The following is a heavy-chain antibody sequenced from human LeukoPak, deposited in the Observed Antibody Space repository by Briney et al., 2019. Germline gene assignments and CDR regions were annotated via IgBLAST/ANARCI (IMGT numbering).Heavy chain of an antibody. CDR3: ARYSGSYYYPPAWDL. CDR2: TSTSGGSA. D-gene: IGHD1-26*01. Sequence: GGSLRLSCAASGFTFSNNAMCWVRQAPGKGLEWVSATSTSGGSAYYADSVKGRFTISRDNSKNTLYLQMGSLRADDTAVYYCARYSGSYYYPPAWDLWGQGTLVTVSS. J-gene: IGHJ4*02. V-gene: IGHV3-23*01. CDR1: GFTFSNNA.